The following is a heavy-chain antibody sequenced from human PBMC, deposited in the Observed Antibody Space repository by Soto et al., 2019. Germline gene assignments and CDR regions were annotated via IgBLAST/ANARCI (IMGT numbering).Heavy chain of an antibody. CDR3: AADSGGDIYYHYGMDV. J-gene: IGHJ6*02. CDR1: GFTFTSSA. Sequence: QMQLVQSGPEVKKPGTSVTVSCKASGFTFTSSAMQWVRQARGQPLELIRWIVVGSGNTNYAHKLQERVTITRDMSTSTAYLALGSPRSEDTAVYYCAADSGGDIYYHYGMDVWGQGTTVTVSS. V-gene: IGHV1-58*02. CDR2: IVVGSGNT. D-gene: IGHD5-12*01.